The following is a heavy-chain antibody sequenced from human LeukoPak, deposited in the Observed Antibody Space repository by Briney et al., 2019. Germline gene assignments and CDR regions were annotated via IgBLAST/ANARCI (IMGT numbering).Heavy chain of an antibody. J-gene: IGHJ3*01. Sequence: GGSLRLSCAVSGFTVSGNYMSWVRQAPGKGLEWVPLIYSGGTTYYADPVKGRFTISRDNSKNTLYLQMNSLRAEDTAVYYCATPTTVTTDLWGQGTMVTVSS. V-gene: IGHV3-53*01. D-gene: IGHD4-17*01. CDR1: GFTVSGNY. CDR2: IYSGGTT. CDR3: ATPTTVTTDL.